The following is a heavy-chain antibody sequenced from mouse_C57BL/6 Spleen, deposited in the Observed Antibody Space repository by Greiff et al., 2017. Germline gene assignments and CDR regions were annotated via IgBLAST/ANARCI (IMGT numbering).Heavy chain of an antibody. V-gene: IGHV5-4*03. CDR3: ARDGYYYAMDY. D-gene: IGHD2-3*01. J-gene: IGHJ4*01. CDR1: GFTFSSYA. CDR2: ISDGGSYT. Sequence: GMLVESGGGLVKPGGSLKLSCAASGFTFSSYAMSWVRQTPEKRLEWVATISDGGSYTYYPDNVKGRFTISRDNAKNNLYLQMSHLKSEDTAMYYCARDGYYYAMDYWGQGTSVTVSS.